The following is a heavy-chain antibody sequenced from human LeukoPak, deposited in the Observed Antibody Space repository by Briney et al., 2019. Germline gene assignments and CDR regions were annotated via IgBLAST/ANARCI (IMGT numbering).Heavy chain of an antibody. CDR2: IYYSGST. V-gene: IGHV4-39*01. D-gene: IGHD5-24*01. J-gene: IGHJ6*03. Sequence: SETLSLTCTVSGGSMSSSSYHWGWIRQPRGKGLEWIGSIYYSGSTYYNPSLKSRVTISVDTSKNQFSLKLSSVTAADTAVYYCARHLDGYNYYYYYYMDVWSKGTTVTVSS. CDR1: GGSMSSSSYH. CDR3: ARHLDGYNYYYYYYMDV.